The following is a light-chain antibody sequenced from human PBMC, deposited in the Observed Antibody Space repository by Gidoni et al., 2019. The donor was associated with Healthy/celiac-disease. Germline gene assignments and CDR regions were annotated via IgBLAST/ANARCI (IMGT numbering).Light chain of an antibody. V-gene: IGKV1-5*03. CDR1: QSISSW. CDR2: KAS. J-gene: IGKJ2*01. Sequence: DIQMTQSPSTLSASVGDRVTITCRASQSISSWLAWYQQKRGKAPKLLIYKASSLENGVTSRFSGSGSGTEFTLTISSLQPDDFASYYCQQYKSYPYTFXQXTKLEIK. CDR3: QQYKSYPYT.